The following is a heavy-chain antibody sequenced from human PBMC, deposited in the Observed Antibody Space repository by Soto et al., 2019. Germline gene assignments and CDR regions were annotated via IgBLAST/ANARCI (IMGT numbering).Heavy chain of an antibody. CDR3: ARDRGYSGYEMGDYGMDV. V-gene: IGHV3-33*01. CDR2: IWYDGSNK. J-gene: IGHJ6*02. D-gene: IGHD5-12*01. CDR1: GFTFSSYG. Sequence: QVQLVESGGGVVQPGRSLRLSCAASGFTFSSYGMHWVRQAPGKGLEWVAVIWYDGSNKYYADSVKGRFTISRDNSKNALYLQMNGLRAEDTAVYYCARDRGYSGYEMGDYGMDVWGQGTTVTVSS.